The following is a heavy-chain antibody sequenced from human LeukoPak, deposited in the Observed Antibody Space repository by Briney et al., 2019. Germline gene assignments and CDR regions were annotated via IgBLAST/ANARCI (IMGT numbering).Heavy chain of an antibody. V-gene: IGHV3-15*01. D-gene: IGHD2-2*01. Sequence: PSETLSLTCAVYGGSFSGYYWSWIRQPPGKGLEWVGRIKSKTDGGTTDYAAPVKGRFTISRDDSKNTLYLQMNSLKTEDTAVYYCTTTKIVVVPAAIRAVDYWGQGTLVTVSS. CDR3: TTTKIVVVPAAIRAVDY. CDR1: GGSFSGYY. J-gene: IGHJ4*02. CDR2: IKSKTDGGTT.